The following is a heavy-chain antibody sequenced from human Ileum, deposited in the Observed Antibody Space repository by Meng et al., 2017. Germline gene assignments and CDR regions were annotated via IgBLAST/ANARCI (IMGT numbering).Heavy chain of an antibody. CDR1: GYTFPTDA. Sequence: HVQLVQSGPGVKKPGASVKVSCKASGYTFPTDAKHWVRQAPGQGLEWMGWINVDNGDTRYSQKFQGRLTITRDTSASTAYLELSSLTSEDTAVYYCARNTVGTTTLDYWGQGTLVTVSS. D-gene: IGHD1-1*01. V-gene: IGHV1-3*01. CDR2: INVDNGDT. J-gene: IGHJ4*02. CDR3: ARNTVGTTTLDY.